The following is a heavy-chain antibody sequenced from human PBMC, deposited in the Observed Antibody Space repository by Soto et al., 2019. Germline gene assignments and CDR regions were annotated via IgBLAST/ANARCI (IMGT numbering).Heavy chain of an antibody. V-gene: IGHV3-53*04. CDR1: GFTVSSNY. D-gene: IGHD6-13*01. J-gene: IGHJ6*03. Sequence: GGSLRLSCAASGFTVSSNYMSWVRQAPGKGLEWVSVIYSGGSTYYADSVKGRFTISRHNSKNTLYLQMNSLRAEDTAVYYCARGVYYYYYYMDVWGKGTTVTVSS. CDR3: ARGVYYYYYYMDV. CDR2: IYSGGST.